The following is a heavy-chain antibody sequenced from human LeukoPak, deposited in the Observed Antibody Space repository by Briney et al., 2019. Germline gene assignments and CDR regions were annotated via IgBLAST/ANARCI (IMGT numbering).Heavy chain of an antibody. CDR2: IYSGGST. J-gene: IGHJ4*02. V-gene: IGHV3-53*01. CDR3: ARLLYY. Sequence: GGSLRPSCVVSGFTFSSYAMSWVRQAPGKGLEWVSVIYSGGSTYYADSVKGRFTISRDNSKNTLYLQMNSLRAEDTAVYYCARLLYYWGQGTLVTVSS. CDR1: GFTFSSYA. D-gene: IGHD2-15*01.